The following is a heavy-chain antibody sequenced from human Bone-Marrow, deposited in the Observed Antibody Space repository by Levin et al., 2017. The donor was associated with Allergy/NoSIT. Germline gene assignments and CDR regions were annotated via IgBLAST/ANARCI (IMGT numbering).Heavy chain of an antibody. CDR2: ISSSGSTI. CDR3: ARGLAQQRRHGGFDY. D-gene: IGHD3-3*02. V-gene: IGHV3-48*03. Sequence: GESLKISCAASGFTFSSYEMNWVRQAPGKGLEWVSYISSSGSTIYYADSVKGRFTISRDNAKNSLYLQMNSLRAEDTAVYYCARGLAQQRRHGGFDYWGQGTLVTVSS. J-gene: IGHJ4*02. CDR1: GFTFSSYE.